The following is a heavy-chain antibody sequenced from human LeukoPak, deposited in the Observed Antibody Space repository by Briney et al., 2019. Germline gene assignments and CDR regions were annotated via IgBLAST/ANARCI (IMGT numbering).Heavy chain of an antibody. Sequence: PGGSLRLSCTASGFTFGDYAMSWFRQAPGKGLEWVGFIRSKAYGGTTEYAASVKGRFTISRDDSKSIAYLQMNSLKTEDTAVYYCTTASSSWYGVSEYFQHWGQGTLVTVSS. CDR2: IRSKAYGGTT. V-gene: IGHV3-49*03. CDR1: GFTFGDYA. D-gene: IGHD6-13*01. CDR3: TTASSSWYGVSEYFQH. J-gene: IGHJ1*01.